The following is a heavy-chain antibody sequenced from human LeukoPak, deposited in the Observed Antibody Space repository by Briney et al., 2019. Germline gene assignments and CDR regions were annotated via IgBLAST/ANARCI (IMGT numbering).Heavy chain of an antibody. D-gene: IGHD1-1*01. J-gene: IGHJ4*02. CDR1: GFPFIEYS. CDR2: IGIDSGNT. Sequence: GGSLRLSCTASGFPFIEYSMNWVRQAPGKGLEWISYIGIDSGNTKYADSVRGRFTISADKAKNSLYLQMNSLRVEDTAVYYCARDHNYASDNWGQGTLVSVSS. V-gene: IGHV3-48*01. CDR3: ARDHNYASDN.